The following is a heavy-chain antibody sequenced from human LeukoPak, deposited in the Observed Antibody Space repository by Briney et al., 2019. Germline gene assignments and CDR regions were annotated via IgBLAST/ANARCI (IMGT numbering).Heavy chain of an antibody. V-gene: IGHV1-69*01. CDR2: IIPIFGTA. D-gene: IGHD1-26*01. Sequence: SVKVSCKASGGTFSSYAISWVRQAPGQGLEWMGGIIPIFGTANYAQKFQGGVTITAEESTSTASMELSSLRSEVTAVYYCASRIGGATPAFDIWGQGTMVTVSS. CDR3: ASRIGGATPAFDI. J-gene: IGHJ3*02. CDR1: GGTFSSYA.